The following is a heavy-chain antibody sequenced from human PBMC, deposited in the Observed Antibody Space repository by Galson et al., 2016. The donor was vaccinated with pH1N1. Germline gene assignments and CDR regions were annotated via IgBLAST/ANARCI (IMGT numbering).Heavy chain of an antibody. CDR3: VRAYYDSSPRNWFDP. Sequence: TLSLTCTVSGDSIGSGSYYWSWIRQHPGKGLEWIGYIYYTGSTYYNPSLKSRVIISVDTSKNQVSLNLSSVTAADTAVYYCVRAYYDSSPRNWFDPWGQGTLVTVSS. D-gene: IGHD3-22*01. CDR2: IYYTGST. V-gene: IGHV4-31*03. CDR1: GDSIGSGSYY. J-gene: IGHJ5*02.